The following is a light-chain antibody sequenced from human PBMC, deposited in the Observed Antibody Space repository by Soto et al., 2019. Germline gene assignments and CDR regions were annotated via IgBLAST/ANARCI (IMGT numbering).Light chain of an antibody. CDR1: QSVSNNY. J-gene: IGKJ2*01. V-gene: IGKV3-20*01. CDR3: QQYGSSPPYT. Sequence: EVVVTQSPGTLSLSPGERATLSCRASQSVSNNYFAWYQQKPGQAPRLRIFGSSDRATGIPDRFSGSGSGTDFTLTISRLEPEDFAVYYCQQYGSSPPYTFGQGTKLEI. CDR2: GSS.